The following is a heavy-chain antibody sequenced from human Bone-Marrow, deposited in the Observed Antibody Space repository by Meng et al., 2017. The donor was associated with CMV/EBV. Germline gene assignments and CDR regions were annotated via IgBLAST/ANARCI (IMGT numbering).Heavy chain of an antibody. CDR3: ARGRMRADFDC. CDR1: GFTFSTYV. Sequence: ASVKVSCKASGFTFSTYVITWVRQAPGQGLEWMGWFKGYNGETNYAQKAQGRVTVTIDTSTNTAYMEMRSLGSDDTAVYYCARGRMRADFDCWGQGTLVTVSS. CDR2: FKGYNGET. J-gene: IGHJ4*02. V-gene: IGHV1-18*01.